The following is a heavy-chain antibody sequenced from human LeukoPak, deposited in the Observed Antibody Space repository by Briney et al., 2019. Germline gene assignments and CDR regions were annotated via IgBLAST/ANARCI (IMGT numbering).Heavy chain of an antibody. CDR1: GFTFSSYA. Sequence: PGGSLRLSCAASGFTFSSYAMSWVRQAPGKGLEWVSAISGSGGSTYCADSVKGRFTISRDNSKNTLYLQMNSLRAEDTAVYYCAKAPFGAGGSYNAFDIWGQGTMVTVSS. CDR3: AKAPFGAGGSYNAFDI. D-gene: IGHD1-26*01. J-gene: IGHJ3*02. CDR2: ISGSGGST. V-gene: IGHV3-23*01.